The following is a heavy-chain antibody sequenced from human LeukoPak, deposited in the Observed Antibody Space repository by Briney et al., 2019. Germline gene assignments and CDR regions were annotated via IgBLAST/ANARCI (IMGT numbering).Heavy chain of an antibody. CDR3: ARERMTTVTTYWFDP. CDR2: INPNSGGT. Sequence: ASVKVSCKASGYTFTGYYMHWVRQAPGQGLEWMGWINPNSGGTNYAQKFQGRVTMTRDTSISTAYMELSRLRSDDTAVYYCARERMTTVTTYWFDPWGQGTLVTVSS. CDR1: GYTFTGYY. D-gene: IGHD4-17*01. V-gene: IGHV1-2*02. J-gene: IGHJ5*02.